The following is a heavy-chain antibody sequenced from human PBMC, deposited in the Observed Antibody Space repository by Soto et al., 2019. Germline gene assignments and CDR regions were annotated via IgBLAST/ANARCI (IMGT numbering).Heavy chain of an antibody. V-gene: IGHV3-23*01. Sequence: GGSLRLSCAASGFTFSSYAMSWVRQAPGKGLEWVSAISGSGGSTYYADSVKGRFTISRDNSKNTLYLQMNSLRAEDTAVYYCAKDGTGTYPTLIDYSGQGTLVTVST. CDR3: AKDGTGTYPTLIDY. CDR1: GFTFSSYA. J-gene: IGHJ4*02. CDR2: ISGSGGST. D-gene: IGHD2-8*02.